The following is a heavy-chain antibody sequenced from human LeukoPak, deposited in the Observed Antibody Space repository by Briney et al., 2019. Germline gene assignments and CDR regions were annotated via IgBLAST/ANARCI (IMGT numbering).Heavy chain of an antibody. Sequence: ASVKVSCKTSAFTGYYLHWVRQAPGQGLEWMGWINPDNGDTKYSQKFQDRVTMTRDTSISTAYMELSSLRSEDTAVYYCARGGSSSWYTQGNWFDPWGQGTLVTVSS. CDR2: INPDNGDT. D-gene: IGHD6-13*01. V-gene: IGHV1-2*02. CDR1: AFTGYY. CDR3: ARGGSSSWYTQGNWFDP. J-gene: IGHJ5*02.